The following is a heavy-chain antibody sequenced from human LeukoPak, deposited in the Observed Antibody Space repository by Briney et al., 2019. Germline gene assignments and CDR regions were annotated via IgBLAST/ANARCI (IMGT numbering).Heavy chain of an antibody. D-gene: IGHD3-22*01. CDR1: GFTFSSYA. CDR2: ISGSGGST. J-gene: IGHJ4*02. V-gene: IGHV3-23*01. CDR3: AKGTTRPRITMIVVAPFDY. Sequence: GGSLRLSCAASGFTFSSYAMSWVRQAPGEGLEWVSAISGSGGSTYYADSVKGRFTISRDNSKNTLYLQMNSLRAEDTAVYYCAKGTTRPRITMIVVAPFDYWGQGTLVTVSS.